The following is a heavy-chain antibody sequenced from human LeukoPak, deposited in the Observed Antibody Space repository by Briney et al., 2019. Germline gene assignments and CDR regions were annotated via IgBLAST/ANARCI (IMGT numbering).Heavy chain of an antibody. Sequence: GGSLRLSCAASGFTVSSNYMSWVRQAPGRGLEWVSVLYSGGSTYYADSVKGRFTISRDNSKNTLYLQMNSLRAEDTAVYYCASGSGSYCTPYYYMDVWGTGTTVTVSS. D-gene: IGHD3-10*01. J-gene: IGHJ6*03. V-gene: IGHV3-53*01. CDR1: GFTVSSNY. CDR2: LYSGGST. CDR3: ASGSGSYCTPYYYMDV.